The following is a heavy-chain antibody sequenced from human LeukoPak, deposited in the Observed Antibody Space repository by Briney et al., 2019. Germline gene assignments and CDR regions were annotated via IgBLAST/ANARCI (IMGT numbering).Heavy chain of an antibody. Sequence: GGSLRLSCAASGFTFSSYSMNWVRQAPGKGLEWVSSISSSSYIYYADSVKGRFTISRDNAKNSLYLQMNSLRAEDTAVYYCARIRYSGREGPIDYWGQGTLVTVSS. CDR3: ARIRYSGREGPIDY. J-gene: IGHJ4*02. V-gene: IGHV3-21*01. D-gene: IGHD1-26*01. CDR2: ISSSSYI. CDR1: GFTFSSYS.